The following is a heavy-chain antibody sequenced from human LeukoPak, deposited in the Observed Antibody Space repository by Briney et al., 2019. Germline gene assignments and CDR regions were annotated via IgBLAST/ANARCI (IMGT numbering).Heavy chain of an antibody. Sequence: SETLSLTCTVSGGSVSSSSYYWGWIRQPPGKGLEWIGSIYYSGSTYYNPSLKSRVTISVDTSKNQFSLKLSSVTAADTAVYYCARAPIAAATFDYWGQGTLVTVSS. D-gene: IGHD6-13*01. V-gene: IGHV4-39*07. CDR3: ARAPIAAATFDY. CDR2: IYYSGST. J-gene: IGHJ4*02. CDR1: GGSVSSSSYY.